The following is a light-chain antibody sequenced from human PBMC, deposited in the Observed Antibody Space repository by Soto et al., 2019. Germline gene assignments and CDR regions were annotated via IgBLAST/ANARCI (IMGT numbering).Light chain of an antibody. CDR1: QSVSSN. CDR2: GAS. Sequence: EIVMTQSPATLSVSPGERATLSCRASQSVSSNLAWYTQKPGQAPRLLIYGASTRATGIPARFSGSGSGTEFTLTISSLQSEDFAVYYCQHYNNWPLLTFGGGTKVEIK. CDR3: QHYNNWPLLT. J-gene: IGKJ4*01. V-gene: IGKV3-15*01.